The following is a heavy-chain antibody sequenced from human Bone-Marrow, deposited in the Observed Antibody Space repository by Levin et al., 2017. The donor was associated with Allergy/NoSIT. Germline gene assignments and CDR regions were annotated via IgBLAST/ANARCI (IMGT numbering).Heavy chain of an antibody. CDR3: ARDRGLLWFRELSQNYFDY. J-gene: IGHJ4*02. CDR1: GFTFSSYW. Sequence: GESLKISCAASGFTFSSYWMSWVRQAPGKGLEWVANIKQDGSEKYYVDSVKGRFTISRDNAKNSLYLQMNSLRAEDTAVYYCARDRGLLWFRELSQNYFDYWGQGTLVTVSS. CDR2: IKQDGSEK. D-gene: IGHD3-10*01. V-gene: IGHV3-7*01.